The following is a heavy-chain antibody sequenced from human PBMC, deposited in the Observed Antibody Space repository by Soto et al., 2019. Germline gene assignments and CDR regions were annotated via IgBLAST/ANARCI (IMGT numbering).Heavy chain of an antibody. CDR1: GFTFSDYY. D-gene: IGHD3-22*01. Sequence: GGSLRLSCAASGFTFSDYYMSWIRQAPGKGLEWVSYISSSSSYTNYADSVKGRFTISRDNAKNSLYLQMNSLRAEDTAVYYCASRYYYDSSDLDAFDIWGQGTMVTVSS. CDR3: ASRYYYDSSDLDAFDI. V-gene: IGHV3-11*06. J-gene: IGHJ3*02. CDR2: ISSSSSYT.